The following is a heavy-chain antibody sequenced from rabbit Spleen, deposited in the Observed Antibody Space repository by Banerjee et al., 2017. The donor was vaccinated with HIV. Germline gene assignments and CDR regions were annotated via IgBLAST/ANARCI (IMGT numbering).Heavy chain of an antibody. CDR3: VRDTGSSFSSYGMDL. V-gene: IGHV1S47*01. J-gene: IGHJ6*01. CDR1: GFDFSNYG. D-gene: IGHD8-1*01. CDR2: IEPIFGNT. Sequence: QEQLVESGGGLVQPGGSLKLSCKASGFDFSNYGVSWVRQAPGKGLEWIGYIEPIFGNTYYANWVNGRFTISSHNAQNTLYLQLSSLTAADTATYFCVRDTGSSFSSYGMDLWGPGPWSPS.